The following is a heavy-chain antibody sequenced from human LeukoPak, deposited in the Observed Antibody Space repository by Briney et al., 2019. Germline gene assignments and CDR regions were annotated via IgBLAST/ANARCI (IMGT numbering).Heavy chain of an antibody. CDR3: AKDMDIVVVTAKIDY. J-gene: IGHJ4*02. Sequence: GGSLRLSCAASGFTFSSYAMHWVRQAPGKGLEWVAFIRYDGSNKYYADSVKGRFTISRDNSKNTLCLQMNSLRAEDTAVYYCAKDMDIVVVTAKIDYWGQGTLVTVSS. CDR2: IRYDGSNK. CDR1: GFTFSSYA. D-gene: IGHD2-21*02. V-gene: IGHV3-30*02.